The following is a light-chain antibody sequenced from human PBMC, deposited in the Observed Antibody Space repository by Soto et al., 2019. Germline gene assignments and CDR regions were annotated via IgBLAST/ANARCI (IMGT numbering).Light chain of an antibody. Sequence: DIQMTQSPSTLSASVGDRVTITCRASQNINNWLAWYQQKPGKAPKVLIYKASTLESGVPSRFSGSGSGAEFTLTISSLQPDDFATYHCQQYSTYSWTFGQGTKVDIK. J-gene: IGKJ1*01. CDR3: QQYSTYSWT. CDR1: QNINNW. V-gene: IGKV1-5*03. CDR2: KAS.